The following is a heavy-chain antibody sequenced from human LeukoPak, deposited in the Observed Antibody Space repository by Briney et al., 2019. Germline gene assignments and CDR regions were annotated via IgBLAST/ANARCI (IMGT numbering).Heavy chain of an antibody. CDR3: ARAQYYYDSSGSNWFDP. D-gene: IGHD3-22*01. CDR2: ISAYNGNT. J-gene: IGHJ5*02. Sequence: GASVKVSRKASGYTFTTYGISWVRQAPGQGLEWMGWISAYNGNTNYAQKLQGRVTMTTDTSTSTAYMELRSLRSDDTAVYYCARAQYYYDSSGSNWFDPWGQGTLVTVSS. V-gene: IGHV1-18*01. CDR1: GYTFTTYG.